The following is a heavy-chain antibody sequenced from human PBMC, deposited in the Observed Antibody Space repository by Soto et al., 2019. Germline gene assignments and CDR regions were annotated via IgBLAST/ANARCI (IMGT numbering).Heavy chain of an antibody. Sequence: PGGSLRLSCAASGFTFSSYSMNWVRQAPGKGLEWVSSISSSSSYIYYADSVKGRFTISRGNAKNSLYLQMNSLRAEDTAVYYCARDLDYYDSSGQYWGQGTLGTVSS. D-gene: IGHD3-22*01. CDR2: ISSSSSYI. V-gene: IGHV3-21*01. CDR3: ARDLDYYDSSGQY. CDR1: GFTFSSYS. J-gene: IGHJ4*02.